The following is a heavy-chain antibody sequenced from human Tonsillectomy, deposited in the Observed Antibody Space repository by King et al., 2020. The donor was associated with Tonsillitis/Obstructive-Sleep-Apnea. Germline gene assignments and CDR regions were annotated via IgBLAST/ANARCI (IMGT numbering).Heavy chain of an antibody. J-gene: IGHJ3*02. Sequence: QLQESGPGLVKPSETLSLTCTVSGGSISSYYWSWIRQPPGKGLEWIGYMYYSGSINYNPSLKSRVTISVHTSKKQFSLKLSSVTAADTAVYYCARAYYDILTGYLDDAFDIWGQGTMVTVSS. CDR3: ARAYYDILTGYLDDAFDI. V-gene: IGHV4-59*08. CDR1: GGSISSYY. D-gene: IGHD3-9*01. CDR2: MYYSGSI.